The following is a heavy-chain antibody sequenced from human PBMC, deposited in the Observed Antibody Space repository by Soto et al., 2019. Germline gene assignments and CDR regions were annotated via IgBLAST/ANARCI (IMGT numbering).Heavy chain of an antibody. D-gene: IGHD3-10*02. Sequence: PGESLKISCKGSGYSFTSYWIGWVRQIPGKGLEGMGIIYPGDSDTRYSPSFQGQVTISADKSISTAYLQWSSLKASDSAMYHCARHYDYLHSVDVWGQGTTVTVSS. CDR3: ARHYDYLHSVDV. CDR2: IYPGDSDT. CDR1: GYSFTSYW. V-gene: IGHV5-51*01. J-gene: IGHJ6*02.